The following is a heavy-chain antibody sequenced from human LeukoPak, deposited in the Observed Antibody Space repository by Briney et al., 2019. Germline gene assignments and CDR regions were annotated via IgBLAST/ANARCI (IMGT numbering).Heavy chain of an antibody. CDR2: ISATDSRP. CDR1: GFTFSIYA. D-gene: IGHD3-22*01. CDR3: ARDLGVITPYYFDY. Sequence: GGSLRLSCAASGFTFSIYAMRWVRQAPGKGLEWVSAISATDSRPYYADSVKGRFTISRDNAKNSLYLQMNSLRAEDTAVYYCARDLGVITPYYFDYWGQGTLVTVSS. V-gene: IGHV3-23*01. J-gene: IGHJ4*02.